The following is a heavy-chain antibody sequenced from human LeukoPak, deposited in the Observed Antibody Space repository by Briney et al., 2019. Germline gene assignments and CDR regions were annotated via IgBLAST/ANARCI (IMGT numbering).Heavy chain of an antibody. D-gene: IGHD3-10*01. V-gene: IGHV3-30*02. J-gene: IGHJ4*02. CDR2: IRYDGSNK. CDR3: AKDLYGSGGYCDY. Sequence: GGPLRLSCAASGFTFSSYGMHWVRQAPGKGLEWVAFIRYDGSNKYYADSVKGRFTISRDNSKNTLYLQMNSLRAEDTAVYYCAKDLYGSGGYCDYWGQGTLVTVSS. CDR1: GFTFSSYG.